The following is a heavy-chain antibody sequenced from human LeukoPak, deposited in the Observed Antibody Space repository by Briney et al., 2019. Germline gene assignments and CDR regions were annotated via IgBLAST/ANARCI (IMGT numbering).Heavy chain of an antibody. J-gene: IGHJ6*02. CDR2: IIPIFGTA. CDR3: ARLGNYNYYYGMDV. Sequence: ASVKVSCTASGGTFSIYAISWVRQAPGQGLEWMGGIIPIFGTANYAQKFQGRVTITADESTSTAYMELSSLRSEDTAVYYCARLGNYNYYYGMDVWGQGTTVTVSS. D-gene: IGHD4-23*01. CDR1: GGTFSIYA. V-gene: IGHV1-69*01.